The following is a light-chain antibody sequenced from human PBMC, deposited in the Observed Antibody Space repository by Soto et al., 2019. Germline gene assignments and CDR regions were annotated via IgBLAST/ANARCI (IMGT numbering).Light chain of an antibody. J-gene: IGLJ2*01. V-gene: IGLV2-14*03. CDR1: SSDVGGYNS. CDR2: DVR. CDR3: SSYTSSSTLL. Sequence: QSVLTQPASVSGSPGQSITISCTGTSSDVGGYNSVSWYQHHPGKAPKLMIYDVRNRPSGVSNRFSASKSGNTASLTISGLQAEDEADYYCSSYTSSSTLLFGGGTKLTVL.